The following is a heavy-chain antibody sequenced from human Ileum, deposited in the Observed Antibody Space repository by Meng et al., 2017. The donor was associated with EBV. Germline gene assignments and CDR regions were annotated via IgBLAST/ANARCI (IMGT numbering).Heavy chain of an antibody. CDR1: GATNRGTCSY. CDR3: ARGDILTGYWYYFDY. D-gene: IGHD3-9*01. Sequence: QVQDTVVVKLSDTLSLACSVSGATNRGTCSYWGWIRQPPGKGLEWIGSTYYSGSNNYNPSLKSRVTISVDTSKNQFSLNLSSVTAADTAVYYCARGDILTGYWYYFDYWGQGILVTVSS. V-gene: IGHV4-39*07. J-gene: IGHJ4*02. CDR2: TYYSGSN.